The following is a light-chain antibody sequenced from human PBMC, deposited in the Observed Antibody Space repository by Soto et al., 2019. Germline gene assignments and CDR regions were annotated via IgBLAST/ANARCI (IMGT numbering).Light chain of an antibody. Sequence: QSALTQPASVSGSPGQSITISCTGTSSDVGGYHYVSWYQQHPGKATKLMIYXXTXXXXXXXNXXXGSKSGNTASLTISGLQAXXXADYYCSSYTNNDAWVFGGGTKLTVL. J-gene: IGLJ3*02. V-gene: IGLV2-14*03. CDR2: XXT. CDR3: SSYTNNDAWV. CDR1: SSDVGGYHY.